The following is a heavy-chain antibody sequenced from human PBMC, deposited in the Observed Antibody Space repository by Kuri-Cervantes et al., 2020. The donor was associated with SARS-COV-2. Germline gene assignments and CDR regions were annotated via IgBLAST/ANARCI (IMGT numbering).Heavy chain of an antibody. CDR1: GGSISSGGYY. CDR2: IYYSGST. V-gene: IGHV4-31*01. D-gene: IGHD6-19*01. Sequence: SETLSLTCTVSGGSISSGGYYWSWIRQHPGKGLEWIGYIYYSGSTYYNPSLKSLVTISVDTSKNQFSLKLSSVTAADTAVYYCASTVAGTLGWFDPWGQGTLVTVSS. J-gene: IGHJ5*02. CDR3: ASTVAGTLGWFDP.